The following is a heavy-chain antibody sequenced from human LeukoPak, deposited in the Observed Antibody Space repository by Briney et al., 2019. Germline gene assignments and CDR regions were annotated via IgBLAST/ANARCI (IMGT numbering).Heavy chain of an antibody. CDR3: ARESGGVWFGELPDDY. Sequence: KPSETLSPTCAVYGGSFSGYSWSWIRQPPGEGLEWIGEINESETTNYKSSLKSRVTISVDTSKNQFSLKLSSVTAADTAVYYCARESGGVWFGELPDDYWGQGTLVTVSS. CDR1: GGSFSGYS. J-gene: IGHJ4*02. V-gene: IGHV4-34*01. CDR2: INESETT. D-gene: IGHD3-10*01.